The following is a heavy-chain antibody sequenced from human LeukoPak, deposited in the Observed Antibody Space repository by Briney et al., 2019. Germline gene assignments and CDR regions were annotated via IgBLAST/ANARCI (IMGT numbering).Heavy chain of an antibody. CDR1: GYTFTNYG. J-gene: IGHJ4*02. CDR3: ARWEYCSSSRCYDESETFDY. Sequence: ASVKVSCKASGYTFTNYGIIWVRQAPGQGLEWMGWISAYNGNTNYAQKYQGRVTMTTDTSTSTAYMELRSLRSDDTAIYYCARWEYCSSSRCYDESETFDYWGQGTLVTVSS. D-gene: IGHD2-2*01. V-gene: IGHV1-18*01. CDR2: ISAYNGNT.